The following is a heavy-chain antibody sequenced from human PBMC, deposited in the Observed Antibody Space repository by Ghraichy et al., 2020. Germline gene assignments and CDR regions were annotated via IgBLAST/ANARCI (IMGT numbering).Heavy chain of an antibody. V-gene: IGHV3-74*01. CDR1: GFSVSGSW. D-gene: IGHD3-16*01. CDR2: IVQYGSGT. CDR3: STLELGGPYY. Sequence: GESLRLSCAASGFSVSGSWVHWVRQAQGKGLQGVSRIVQYGSGTSYADSAKGRFAISRDNAENTVYLQMNSLRAEETAMYYCSTLELGGPYYWGQGTLVTASS. J-gene: IGHJ4*02.